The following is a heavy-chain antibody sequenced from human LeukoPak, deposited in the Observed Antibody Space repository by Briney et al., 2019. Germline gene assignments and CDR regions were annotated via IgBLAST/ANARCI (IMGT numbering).Heavy chain of an antibody. J-gene: IGHJ3*02. Sequence: SETLSLTCTVSGGSIGSYYWSWIRQPAGKGLEWIGRIYTSGSTNYNPSLKSRVTMSVDTSKNQFSLKLSSVTAADTAVYYCARDRDYYDSSAFGIWGQGTMVTVSS. CDR2: IYTSGST. V-gene: IGHV4-4*07. D-gene: IGHD3-22*01. CDR3: ARDRDYYDSSAFGI. CDR1: GGSIGSYY.